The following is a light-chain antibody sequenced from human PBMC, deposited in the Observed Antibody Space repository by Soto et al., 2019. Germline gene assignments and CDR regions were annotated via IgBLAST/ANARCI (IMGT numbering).Light chain of an antibody. V-gene: IGKV3-20*01. CDR1: QSVSSSY. J-gene: IGKJ2*01. CDR2: GAS. CDR3: QQYNNSPEYT. Sequence: EIVLTQSPGTLSLSPGERATLSCRASQSVSSSYLAWYQQKPGQAPRLLIYGASNRATDSPDRFSGSGSGTDFNLTISRLEPEDFAVYFCQQYNNSPEYTFGQGTKLESK.